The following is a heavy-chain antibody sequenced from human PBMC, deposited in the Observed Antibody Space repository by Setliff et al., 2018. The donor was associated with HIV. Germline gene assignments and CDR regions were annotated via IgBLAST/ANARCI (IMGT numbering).Heavy chain of an antibody. Sequence: ASVKVSCKASGYTFTSYDINWVRQATGQGLEWMGWMNPNSGNTGYAQKFQGRVTMTRNTSISAAYMELSSLRSEDTAVYYCASSWSRFPYYGMDVWGQGTTVTFSS. J-gene: IGHJ6*02. V-gene: IGHV1-8*01. CDR2: MNPNSGNT. D-gene: IGHD6-13*01. CDR1: GYTFTSYD. CDR3: ASSWSRFPYYGMDV.